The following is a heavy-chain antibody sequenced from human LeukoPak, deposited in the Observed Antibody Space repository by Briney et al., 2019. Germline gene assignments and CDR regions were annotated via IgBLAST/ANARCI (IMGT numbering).Heavy chain of an antibody. CDR3: ARDHLKRRGSYSSYDY. D-gene: IGHD1-26*01. CDR1: GFTFSSYS. J-gene: IGHJ4*02. Sequence: GSLRLSCAASGFTFSSYSMNWVRQAPGKGLEWVSSISSSSSYIYYTDSVKGRFTISRDNAKNSLYLQMNSLRAEDTAVYYCARDHLKRRGSYSSYDYWGQGTLVTVSS. V-gene: IGHV3-21*01. CDR2: ISSSSSYI.